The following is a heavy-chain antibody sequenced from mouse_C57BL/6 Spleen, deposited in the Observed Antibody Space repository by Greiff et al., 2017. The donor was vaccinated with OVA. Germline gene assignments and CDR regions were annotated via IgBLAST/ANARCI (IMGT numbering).Heavy chain of an antibody. CDR3: ARWGYSNHWYFDV. CDR2: IYPGDGDT. CDR1: GYAFSSYW. D-gene: IGHD2-5*01. V-gene: IGHV1-80*01. Sequence: QVQLKQSGAELVKPGASVKISCKASGYAFSSYWMNWVKQRPGKGLEWIGQIYPGDGDTNYNGKFKGKATLTADKSSSTAYMQLSSLTSEDSAVYFCARWGYSNHWYFDVWGTGTTVTVSS. J-gene: IGHJ1*03.